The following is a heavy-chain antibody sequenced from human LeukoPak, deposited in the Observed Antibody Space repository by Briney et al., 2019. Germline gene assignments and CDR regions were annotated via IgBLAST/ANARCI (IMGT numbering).Heavy chain of an antibody. D-gene: IGHD3-9*01. CDR3: ARTPLLTGYGLYWYFDL. V-gene: IGHV4-39*07. Sequence: PSETLSLTCTVSGGSISSSSYYWGWIRQPPGKGLEWIGEINHSGSTNYNPSLKSRVTISVDTSKNQFSLKLSSVTAADTAVYYCARTPLLTGYGLYWYFDLWGRGTLVTVSS. CDR1: GGSISSSSYY. CDR2: INHSGST. J-gene: IGHJ2*01.